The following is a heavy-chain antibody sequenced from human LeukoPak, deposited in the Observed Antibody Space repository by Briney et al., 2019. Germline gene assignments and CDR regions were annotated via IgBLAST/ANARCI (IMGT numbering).Heavy chain of an antibody. CDR1: GFTFSSYW. CDR2: IKQDGSEK. Sequence: GGSLRLSCAASGFTFSSYWMSWVRQAPGKGLEWVANIKQDGSEKYYVDSVKGRFTISRDNAKNSLYLQMNSLRAEDTAVYYCASAPRNYWFDPWGQGTLVTVSS. V-gene: IGHV3-7*01. CDR3: ASAPRNYWFDP. D-gene: IGHD4-11*01. J-gene: IGHJ5*02.